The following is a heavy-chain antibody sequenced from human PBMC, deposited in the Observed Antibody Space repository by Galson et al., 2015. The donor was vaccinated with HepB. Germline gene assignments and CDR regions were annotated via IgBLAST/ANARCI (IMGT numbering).Heavy chain of an antibody. V-gene: IGHV1-24*01. CDR1: GYTLTELS. Sequence: SVKVSCKVSGYTLTELSMHWVRQAPGKGLEWMGGFDPEDGETIYAQKFQGRVTMTEDTSTDTAYMELSSLRSEDTAVYYCATLPTGEWELPLYYWGQVTLVTVSS. D-gene: IGHD1-26*01. J-gene: IGHJ4*02. CDR3: ATLPTGEWELPLYY. CDR2: FDPEDGET.